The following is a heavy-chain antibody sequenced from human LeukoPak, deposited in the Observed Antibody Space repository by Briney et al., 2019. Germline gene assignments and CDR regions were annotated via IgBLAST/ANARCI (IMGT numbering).Heavy chain of an antibody. V-gene: IGHV4-61*10. CDR2: IYRSGST. Sequence: SETLSLTCTVSGGSISSGSYYWSWIRQPAGKRLEWIGHIYRSGSTNYNPSLKSRVTISVDTSKNQFSLKLSSVTAADTAVYYCARSPLGCSGGSCYDDVPLGFDYWGQGTLVTVSS. CDR1: GGSISSGSYY. CDR3: ARSPLGCSGGSCYDDVPLGFDY. J-gene: IGHJ4*02. D-gene: IGHD2-15*01.